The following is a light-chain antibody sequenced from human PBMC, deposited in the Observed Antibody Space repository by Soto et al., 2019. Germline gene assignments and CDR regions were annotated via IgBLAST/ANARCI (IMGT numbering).Light chain of an antibody. CDR3: AAWDVSLNGPV. Sequence: QSVLTQPPSASGTPGQRVTISCSGSSSNTGSNTVNWYQQLPGTAPKLLIYSNNPRPSGVPDRFSGSKSGTSASLAISGLQSEDEADYYCAAWDVSLNGPVFGTGTKLTVL. CDR2: SNN. V-gene: IGLV1-44*01. CDR1: SSNTGSNT. J-gene: IGLJ1*01.